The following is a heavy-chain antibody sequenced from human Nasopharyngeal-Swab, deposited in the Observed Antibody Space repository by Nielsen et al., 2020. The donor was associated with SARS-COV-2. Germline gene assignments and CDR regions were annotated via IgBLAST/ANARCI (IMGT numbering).Heavy chain of an antibody. CDR2: ISWNSGSI. CDR3: AKDGCSGGSCYSDY. J-gene: IGHJ4*02. V-gene: IGHV3-9*01. CDR1: GFTFDDYA. D-gene: IGHD2-15*01. Sequence: GGSLRLSCAASGFTFDDYAMPWVRQAPGKGLEWVSGISWNSGSIGYADSVKGRFTISRDNAKNSLYLQMNSLRAEDTALYYCAKDGCSGGSCYSDYWDQGTLVTVSS.